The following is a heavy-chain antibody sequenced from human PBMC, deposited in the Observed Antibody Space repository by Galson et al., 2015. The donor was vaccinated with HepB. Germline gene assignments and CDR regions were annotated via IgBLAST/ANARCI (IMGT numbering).Heavy chain of an antibody. D-gene: IGHD3-22*01. CDR3: ARDQGDSSGYYYFHYGMDV. Sequence: SVKVSCKASGYTFTGYYMHWVRQAPGQGLEWMGWINPNSGGTNYAQKFQGWVTMTRDTSISTAYMELSRLRSDDTAVYYCARDQGDSSGYYYFHYGMDVWGQGTTVTVSS. J-gene: IGHJ6*02. CDR2: INPNSGGT. CDR1: GYTFTGYY. V-gene: IGHV1-2*04.